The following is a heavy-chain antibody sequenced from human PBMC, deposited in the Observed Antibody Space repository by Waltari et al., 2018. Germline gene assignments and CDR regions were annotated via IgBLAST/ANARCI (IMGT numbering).Heavy chain of an antibody. CDR1: RNAVSQHY. V-gene: IGHV1-2*02. CDR2: IEPNSGAT. Sequence: VQLVQSGTEVRRPGASVKVSCKASRNAVSQHYLDWVRRAPGQGLVGMGWIEPNSGATNYGQKIKGRITLTCDTSVNTAYIELTRLASFDTAVYYCAREYCAGECRLFDFWGQGTGLTVSS. CDR3: AREYCAGECRLFDF. J-gene: IGHJ4*02. D-gene: IGHD2-21*01.